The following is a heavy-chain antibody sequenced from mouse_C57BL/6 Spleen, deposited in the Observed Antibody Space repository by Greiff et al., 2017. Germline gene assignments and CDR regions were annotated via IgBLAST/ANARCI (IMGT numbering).Heavy chain of an antibody. CDR2: IDPSDSYT. CDR3: ARKGTWYFDV. CDR1: GYTFTSYW. J-gene: IGHJ1*03. Sequence: QVQLQQPGAELVMPGASVKLSCKASGYTFTSYWMHWVKQRPGKGLEWIGEIDPSDSYTNYNQKFKGKATLTVNKSSSTAYMQISSQTSEDSAVYDCARKGTWYFDVWGTGTTVTVSS. V-gene: IGHV1-69*01. D-gene: IGHD3-3*01.